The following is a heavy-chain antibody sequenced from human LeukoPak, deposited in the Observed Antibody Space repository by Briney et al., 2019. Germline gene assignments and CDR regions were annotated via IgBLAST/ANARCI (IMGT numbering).Heavy chain of an antibody. CDR1: GYIFTSYW. CDR3: ARGDVLSDSNWFDS. V-gene: IGHV5-51*01. D-gene: IGHD3-3*01. J-gene: IGHJ5*01. CDR2: IHPGGSDI. Sequence: GDSLKISCKASGYIFTSYWIGWVRQMPGKGLEWMGIIHPGGSDIRYRPSFQGQVTISADKSINTLYLQWSSLKASDTAIYLCARGDVLSDSNWFDSWGQGTLVTVSS.